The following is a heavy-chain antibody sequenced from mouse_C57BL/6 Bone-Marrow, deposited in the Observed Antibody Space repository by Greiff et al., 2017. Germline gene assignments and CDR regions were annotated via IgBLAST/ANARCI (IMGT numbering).Heavy chain of an antibody. CDR3: AREDYYGSSFWYFDV. Sequence: QVQLQQPGAELVKPGASVKLSCKASGYTFTSYWMHWVKQRPGQGLEWIGMIHPNSGSTNYNEKFKSKATLTVDKASSTAYMQLRSLTSEDSAVYYCAREDYYGSSFWYFDVWGTGTTVTVSS. V-gene: IGHV1-64*01. CDR2: IHPNSGST. D-gene: IGHD1-1*01. CDR1: GYTFTSYW. J-gene: IGHJ1*03.